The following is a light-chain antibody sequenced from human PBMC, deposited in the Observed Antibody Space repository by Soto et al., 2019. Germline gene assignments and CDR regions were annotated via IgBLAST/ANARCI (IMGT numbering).Light chain of an antibody. V-gene: IGKV3-20*01. CDR1: DATTTN. J-gene: IGKJ5*01. CDR2: GAS. CDR3: QQYGSSPIT. Sequence: EIVMTQSPATLSVSPWDRATLSCRASDATTTNLAWYQQKPGQAPRLLIFGASSRAAGVSARFSGSGSGTDFTLTISRLEPEDFAVYYCQQYGSSPITFGQGTRLEIK.